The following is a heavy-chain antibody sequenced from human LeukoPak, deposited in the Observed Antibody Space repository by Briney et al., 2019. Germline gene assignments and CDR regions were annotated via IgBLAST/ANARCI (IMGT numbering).Heavy chain of an antibody. Sequence: GASVKVSCKASGYTFTGYYMHWVRQAPGQGLEWMGWINPNSGGTNYAQKFQGRVTMTRDTSISTAYMELSRLRSDDTAVYYCARDLGQLTGYYNWFDPWGQGTLVTVSS. CDR3: ARDLGQLTGYYNWFDP. J-gene: IGHJ5*02. CDR2: INPNSGGT. D-gene: IGHD3-9*01. CDR1: GYTFTGYY. V-gene: IGHV1-2*02.